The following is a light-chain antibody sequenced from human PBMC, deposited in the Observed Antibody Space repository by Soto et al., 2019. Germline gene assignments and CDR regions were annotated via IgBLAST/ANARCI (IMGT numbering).Light chain of an antibody. J-gene: IGKJ4*01. CDR1: QSVSGD. Sequence: EVVMTQSPGTLSVSPGERATLSCRASQSVSGDLAWYQQKPGQAPRLLIFSASSRATGIPARFSGSGSGTEFTLTISSLQSEDFAVYYCQQYGSSLGVTFGGGTKVDIK. V-gene: IGKV3-15*01. CDR3: QQYGSSLGVT. CDR2: SAS.